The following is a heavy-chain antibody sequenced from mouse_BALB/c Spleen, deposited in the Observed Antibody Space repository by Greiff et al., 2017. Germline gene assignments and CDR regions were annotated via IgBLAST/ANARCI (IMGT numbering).Heavy chain of an antibody. CDR1: GFTFSSYG. CDR3: ARRYGNYDYAMDY. D-gene: IGHD2-10*02. Sequence: EVNVVESGGDLVKPGGSLKLSCAASGFTFSSYGMSWVRQTPDKRLEWVATISSGGSYTYYPDSVKGRFTISRDNAKNTLYLQMSSLKSEDTAMYYCARRYGNYDYAMDYWGQGTSVTVSS. CDR2: ISSGGSYT. V-gene: IGHV5-6*02. J-gene: IGHJ4*01.